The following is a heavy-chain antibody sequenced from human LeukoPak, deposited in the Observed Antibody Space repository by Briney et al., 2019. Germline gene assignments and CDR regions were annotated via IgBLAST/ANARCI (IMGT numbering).Heavy chain of an antibody. Sequence: KRGESLKISCKGSGYSFTSYWIGWVRQMPGKGLEWMGTIYPGDSDTRYSPSFQGQVTISADKSNSTAYLQWSSLKASDTAMYYCAIGAYYYDSSGSIDDAFDIWGQGTLVTVSS. J-gene: IGHJ3*02. D-gene: IGHD3-22*01. CDR1: GYSFTSYW. V-gene: IGHV5-51*01. CDR2: IYPGDSDT. CDR3: AIGAYYYDSSGSIDDAFDI.